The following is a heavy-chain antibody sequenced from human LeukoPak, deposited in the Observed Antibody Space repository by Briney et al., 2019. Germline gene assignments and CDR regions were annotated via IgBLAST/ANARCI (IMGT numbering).Heavy chain of an antibody. CDR1: GFKFSRHW. D-gene: IGHD4-17*01. J-gene: IGHJ3*02. CDR3: PRDPTVSNFHDAFDI. Sequence: PGGSLRLSCVASGFKFSRHWMSWVHQAPGKGLELVDTIKQEGNQKEDVAMIKGRLTISRVNAKNTLYLQMSSLRAEDTAMYYCPRDPTVSNFHDAFDIWGQATMVTVPS. V-gene: IGHV3-7*05. CDR2: IKQEGNQK.